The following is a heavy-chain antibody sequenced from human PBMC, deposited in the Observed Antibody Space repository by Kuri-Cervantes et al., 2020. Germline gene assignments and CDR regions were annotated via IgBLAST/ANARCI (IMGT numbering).Heavy chain of an antibody. CDR3: TIGYGTNH. V-gene: IGHV3-49*04. CDR2: IRKRVYGGTT. CDR1: GFTFGDYA. J-gene: IGHJ5*02. D-gene: IGHD5-18*01. Sequence: GKSLKISCTTSGFTFGDYAMSWVRQAPGKGLEWVGFIRKRVYGGTTEYAASVKGRFTISRDDSKSIAYLQMNSLKIEDTAMYYCTIGYGTNHWGQGTLVTVSS.